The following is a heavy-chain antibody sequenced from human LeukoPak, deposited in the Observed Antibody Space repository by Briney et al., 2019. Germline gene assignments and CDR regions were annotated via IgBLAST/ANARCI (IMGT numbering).Heavy chain of an antibody. CDR3: ASCLYYYDSSAKGFDY. D-gene: IGHD3-22*01. V-gene: IGHV1-46*01. CDR2: INPSGGRT. J-gene: IGHJ4*02. CDR1: GYTFTRYY. Sequence: GASVKVSCKASGYTFTRYYMNWVRQAPGQGLEWMGIINPSGGRTSYAQRFQGRVTMTRDTSTSTVYMELSSLRSEDTAVYYCASCLYYYDSSAKGFDYWGQGTLVTVSS.